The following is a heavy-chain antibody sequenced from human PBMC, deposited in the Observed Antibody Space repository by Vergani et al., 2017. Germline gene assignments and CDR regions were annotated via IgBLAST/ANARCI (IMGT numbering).Heavy chain of an antibody. D-gene: IGHD4-17*01. CDR2: IYYSGST. J-gene: IGHJ6*02. CDR3: ARGWTPDYGDPLGMDV. V-gene: IGHV4-59*01. CDR1: GGSISSYY. Sequence: QVQLQESGPGLVKPSETLSLTCTVSGGSISSYYWSWIRQPPGKGLEWIGYIYYSGSTNYNPSLKSRVTISVDTSKNQFSLKLSSVTAADTAVYYCARGWTPDYGDPLGMDVWGQGTTVTVSS.